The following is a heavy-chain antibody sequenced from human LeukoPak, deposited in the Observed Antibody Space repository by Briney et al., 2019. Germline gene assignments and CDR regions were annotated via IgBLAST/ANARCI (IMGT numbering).Heavy chain of an antibody. CDR2: ISGYNGNT. V-gene: IGHV1-18*01. CDR3: ARADIRAIASSGWYGFDY. J-gene: IGHJ4*02. D-gene: IGHD6-19*01. Sequence: GASVKVSCRASGYTFTSYSISWVRQAPGQGLEWMGWISGYNGNTNYAQKFQGRVTMTTDTSTSTAYMELRSLRSDDTAVYYCARADIRAIASSGWYGFDYWGQGTLVTVSS. CDR1: GYTFTSYS.